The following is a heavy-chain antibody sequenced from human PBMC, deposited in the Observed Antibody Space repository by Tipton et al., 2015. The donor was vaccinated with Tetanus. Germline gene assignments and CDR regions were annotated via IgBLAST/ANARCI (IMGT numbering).Heavy chain of an antibody. CDR3: ARGPRTRIYDSRGYSFRDFYGMDV. V-gene: IGHV4-34*01. CDR2: VNQAGNT. J-gene: IGHJ6*02. Sequence: TLSLTCAVYGGSFTDYSWSWIRQPPGQGLEWIGEVNQAGNTDYIPSLQGRVTMSLDTSKSQLSLNLSSVTAADTAVYYCARGPRTRIYDSRGYSFRDFYGMDVWGLGAPVTVSS. D-gene: IGHD3-22*01. CDR1: GGSFTDYS.